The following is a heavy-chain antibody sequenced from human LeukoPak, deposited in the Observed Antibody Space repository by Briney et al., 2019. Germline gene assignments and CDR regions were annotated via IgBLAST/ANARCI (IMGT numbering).Heavy chain of an antibody. CDR2: INSDGSST. CDR1: GFTFITYW. V-gene: IGHV3-74*01. CDR3: AKDRGSSGWLSFDF. J-gene: IGHJ4*02. D-gene: IGHD6-19*01. Sequence: PGGSLRLSCAASGFTFITYWMHWVRQAPGKGLVWVSRINSDGSSTTYADSVKGRFTISRDNSKNTLYLQMNSLRAEDTAVYYCAKDRGSSGWLSFDFWGQGTLVTISS.